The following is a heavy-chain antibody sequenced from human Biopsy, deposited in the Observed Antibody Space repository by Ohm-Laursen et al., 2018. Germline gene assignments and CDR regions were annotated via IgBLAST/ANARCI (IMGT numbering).Heavy chain of an antibody. CDR3: ALAAAQTVTHFDY. CDR2: ISGNSDII. CDR1: GFTFSSYA. J-gene: IGHJ4*02. D-gene: IGHD4-17*01. Sequence: LSLTCAASGFTFSSYAMTWFRQAPGKGLEWVSTISGNSDIIYDTDSVKGRFTISRDNSKNTLYLQMNSLRADDTAVYYCALAAAQTVTHFDYWGQGILVTVSS. V-gene: IGHV3-23*01.